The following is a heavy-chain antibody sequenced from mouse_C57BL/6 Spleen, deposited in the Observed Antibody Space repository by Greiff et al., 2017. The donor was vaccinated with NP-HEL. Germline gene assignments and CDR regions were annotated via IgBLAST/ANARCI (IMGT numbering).Heavy chain of an antibody. CDR1: GFTFSSYG. CDR3: ARQYGSSDYAMDY. CDR2: ISSGGSYT. J-gene: IGHJ4*01. Sequence: EVKLVESGGDLVKPGGSLKLSCAASGFTFSSYGMSWVRQTPDKRLEWVATISSGGSYTYYPDSVKGRFPLSRDNAKNTLYLQMSSLKSEDTAMYDCARQYGSSDYAMDYWGQGTSVTVSS. D-gene: IGHD1-1*01. V-gene: IGHV5-6*02.